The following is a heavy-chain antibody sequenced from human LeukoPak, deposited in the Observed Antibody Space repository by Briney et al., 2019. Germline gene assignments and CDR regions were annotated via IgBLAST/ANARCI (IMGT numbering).Heavy chain of an antibody. CDR1: GGTFSSYA. Sequence: ASVKVSCKASGGTFSSYAISWVRQAPGQGLEWMGGIIPIFGTANYAQKFQGRVTITTDESTSTAYMELSSLRSEDTAVYYCARTDYSNYYYYYYMDVWGKGTTVTVSS. J-gene: IGHJ6*03. V-gene: IGHV1-69*05. CDR2: IIPIFGTA. CDR3: ARTDYSNYYYYYYMDV. D-gene: IGHD4-11*01.